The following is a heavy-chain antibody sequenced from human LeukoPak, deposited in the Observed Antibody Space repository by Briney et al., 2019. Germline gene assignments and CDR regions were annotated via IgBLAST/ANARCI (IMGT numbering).Heavy chain of an antibody. CDR2: IYYSGST. V-gene: IGHV4-59*01. Sequence: SETLSLTCTISGGSISSYYWSWIRQPPGKGLEWIGYIYYSGSTNYNPSLKSRVTISVDTSKNQLSLKLSSVTAADTAVYYCARERWGGGTDYWGQGALVTVSS. CDR1: GGSISSYY. J-gene: IGHJ4*02. CDR3: ARERWGGGTDY. D-gene: IGHD3-16*01.